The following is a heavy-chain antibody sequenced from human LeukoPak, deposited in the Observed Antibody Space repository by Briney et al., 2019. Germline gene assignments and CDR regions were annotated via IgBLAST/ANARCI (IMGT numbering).Heavy chain of an antibody. CDR3: TGQTAPNYDFWSGYRTPGYYYYMHV. CDR1: GGTFSSYA. Sequence: ASVKVSCKASGGTFSSYAISWVRQAPGQGLEWMGGISPIFGTANYAQKFQGRVTITADESTSTAYMELSSLRSEDTAVYYCTGQTAPNYDFWSGYRTPGYYYYMHVWGKGTTVTVSS. D-gene: IGHD3-3*01. J-gene: IGHJ6*03. V-gene: IGHV1-69*13. CDR2: ISPIFGTA.